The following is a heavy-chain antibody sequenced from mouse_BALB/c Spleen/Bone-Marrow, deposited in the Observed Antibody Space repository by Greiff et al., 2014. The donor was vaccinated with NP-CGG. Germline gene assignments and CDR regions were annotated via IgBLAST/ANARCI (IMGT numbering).Heavy chain of an antibody. V-gene: IGHV14-3*02. CDR2: IDPANGNT. J-gene: IGHJ2*01. Sequence: EVHLVESGAELVKPGASVKLSCTASGFNIKDTYMHWVKQRPVQGLEWIGRIDPANGNTKYDPKFQGKATITADTSSNTAYLQLSSLTSEDTAVYYCARYYYGYYFDYWGQGTTLTVSS. D-gene: IGHD1-2*01. CDR3: ARYYYGYYFDY. CDR1: GFNIKDTY.